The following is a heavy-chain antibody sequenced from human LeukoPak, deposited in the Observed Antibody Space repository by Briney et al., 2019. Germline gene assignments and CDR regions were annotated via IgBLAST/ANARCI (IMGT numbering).Heavy chain of an antibody. CDR2: IIPIFGIA. CDR1: GGTFSSYA. CDR3: ARHYYDSSGYLYYFDY. J-gene: IGHJ4*02. D-gene: IGHD3-22*01. Sequence: SVKVSCKASGGTFSSYAISWVRQAPGQGLEWMGGIIPIFGIANYAQKFQGRVTITTDKSTSTAYMELSSLRSEDTAVYYCARHYYDSSGYLYYFDYWGQGTLVTVSS. V-gene: IGHV1-69*17.